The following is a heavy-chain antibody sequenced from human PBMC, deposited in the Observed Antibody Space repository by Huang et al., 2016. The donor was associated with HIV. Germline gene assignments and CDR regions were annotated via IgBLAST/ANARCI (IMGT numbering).Heavy chain of an antibody. J-gene: IGHJ3*02. Sequence: QIQLMQSGPELKQPGASVKVSCQASGYTFTSYGITWVRQATGQRPEWMGWIRASSVDTEYAQKFQGRVTLTTDTSTNIAYMELRSLRSDDTAKYYCARDPKYHRIGYYRQRRGIDIWGQGTMVIVSS. V-gene: IGHV1-18*01. CDR1: GYTFTSYG. CDR2: IRASSVDT. CDR3: ARDPKYHRIGYYRQRRGIDI. D-gene: IGHD3-22*01.